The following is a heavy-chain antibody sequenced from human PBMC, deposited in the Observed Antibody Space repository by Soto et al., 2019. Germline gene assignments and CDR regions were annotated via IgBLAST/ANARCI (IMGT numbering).Heavy chain of an antibody. D-gene: IGHD3-3*01. CDR3: ARRDLSDFWSGYRN. CDR1: GGSISSSSYY. J-gene: IGHJ4*02. V-gene: IGHV4-39*01. Sequence: PSETLSLTCTVSGGSISSSSYYWGWIRQPPGKGLEWIGSIYYSGSTYYNPSLKSRVTISVDTSKNQFSLKLSSVTAADTAVYYCARRDLSDFWSGYRNWGQGTLVTVSS. CDR2: IYYSGST.